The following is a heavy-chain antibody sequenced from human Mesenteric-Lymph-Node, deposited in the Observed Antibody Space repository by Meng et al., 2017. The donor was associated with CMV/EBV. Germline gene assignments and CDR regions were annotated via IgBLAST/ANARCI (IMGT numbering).Heavy chain of an antibody. CDR2: ISSSSSYI. V-gene: IGHV3-21*01. D-gene: IGHD1-26*01. CDR3: ARDAKWELPGY. J-gene: IGHJ4*02. CDR1: GFTFSSYS. Sequence: GESLKISCAASGFTFSSYSMNWVRQAPGKGLEWVSSISSSSSYIYYADSVKGRFTISRDNAKNSLYLQMNSLRAEDTAVYYCARDAKWELPGYWGQGTLVTVSS.